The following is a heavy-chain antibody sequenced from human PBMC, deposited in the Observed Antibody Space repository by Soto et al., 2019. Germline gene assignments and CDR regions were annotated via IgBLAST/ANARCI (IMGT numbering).Heavy chain of an antibody. V-gene: IGHV4-31*03. CDR1: GGSISSGGYY. J-gene: IGHJ4*02. D-gene: IGHD2-15*01. CDR2: IYYSGST. CDR3: ARDSAPPRSGFDY. Sequence: QVQLQESGPGLVKPSQTLSLTCTVSGGSISSGGYYWSWIRQHPGKGLEWIGYIYYSGSTYYNPSRKSRGXXSXDXCKNQFSLKLRSVTAADTAVYYCARDSAPPRSGFDYWGQGTLVTVSS.